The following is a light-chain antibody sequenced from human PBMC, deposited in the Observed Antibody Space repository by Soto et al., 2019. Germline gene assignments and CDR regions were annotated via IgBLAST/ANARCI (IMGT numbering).Light chain of an antibody. CDR2: GAS. J-gene: IGKJ3*01. CDR1: QSVSSSY. V-gene: IGKV3-15*01. CDR3: QQYKNWPHFT. Sequence: EIVLTQSPGTLSLSPGERATLSCRASQSVSSSYLAWYQQKPGQAPRLLIYGASTRATGIPARFSGSGSGTEFTLTINSLQSEDFAVYYCQQYKNWPHFTFGPGTTLDIK.